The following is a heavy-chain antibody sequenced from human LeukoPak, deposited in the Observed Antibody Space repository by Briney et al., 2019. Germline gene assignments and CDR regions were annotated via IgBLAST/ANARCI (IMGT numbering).Heavy chain of an antibody. CDR1: GFTVSSNY. Sequence: GGSLRLSCAASGFTVSSNYMSWVRHAPGKGLEWVSVIYSGGSTYYADSVKGRFTISRDNSKNTLYLQMNSLRAEDTAVYYCARGPAAIWAPSTWGQGTLVTVSS. V-gene: IGHV3-53*01. J-gene: IGHJ4*02. CDR2: IYSGGST. CDR3: ARGPAAIWAPST. D-gene: IGHD2-2*01.